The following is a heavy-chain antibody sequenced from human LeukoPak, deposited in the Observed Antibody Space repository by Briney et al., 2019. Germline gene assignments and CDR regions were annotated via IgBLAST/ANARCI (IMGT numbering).Heavy chain of an antibody. Sequence: SETLSLTCTVSGGSIGTYYWTWIRHAPGKGLEWIGYNYYSGSTNYNPSLKSRVTISVDTSKNQFSLRLSSVTAADTAVYYCARGKGYNYPISYYYGMDVWGQGTTVIVSS. J-gene: IGHJ6*02. CDR3: ARGKGYNYPISYYYGMDV. CDR1: GGSIGTYY. CDR2: NYYSGST. D-gene: IGHD5-24*01. V-gene: IGHV4-59*01.